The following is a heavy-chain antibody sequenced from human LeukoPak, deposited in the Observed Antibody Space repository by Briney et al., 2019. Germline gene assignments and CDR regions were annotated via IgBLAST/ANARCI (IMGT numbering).Heavy chain of an antibody. CDR3: AREGLAAAGYGDYYYYMDV. CDR2: VIPTLGIA. J-gene: IGHJ6*03. V-gene: IGHV1-69*04. Sequence: GASVKVSCKASGGTFSNDAISWVRQAPGQGLEWIGRVIPTLGIALYAQRFKGRVTITADKSTSTAYMELSSLTFEDTAVYYCAREGLAAAGYGDYYYYMDVWGKGTTVTVSS. CDR1: GGTFSNDA. D-gene: IGHD6-13*01.